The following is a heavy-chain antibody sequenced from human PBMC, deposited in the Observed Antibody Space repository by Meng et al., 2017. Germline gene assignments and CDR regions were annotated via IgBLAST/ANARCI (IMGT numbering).Heavy chain of an antibody. V-gene: IGHV1-69*06. Sequence: QVELWPFGVEVKKPGSSVKVSCKASGGTLRRYAISWVRQAPGQGLEWMGGIIPIFGTANYAQKFQGRVTITADKSTSTAYMELSSLRSEDTAVYYCASLTGWFDPWGQGTLVTVSS. D-gene: IGHD3-10*01. J-gene: IGHJ5*02. CDR2: IIPIFGTA. CDR3: ASLTGWFDP. CDR1: GGTLRRYA.